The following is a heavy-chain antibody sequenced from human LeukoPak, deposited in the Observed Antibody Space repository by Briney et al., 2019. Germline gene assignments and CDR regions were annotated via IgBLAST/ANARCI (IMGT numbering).Heavy chain of an antibody. CDR2: IKQDGSEK. J-gene: IGHJ4*02. CDR1: GFTFSSHW. V-gene: IGHV3-7*01. CDR3: ARVAENFVVVPVPFDH. Sequence: PGGSLRLSCAASGFTFSSHWMRWVRQAPGKGLEWVANIKQDGSEKYYVDSVKGRFTISRDNAKNSMYLQMNSLRAEDTAVYSCARVAENFVVVPVPFDHWGQGTLVTVSS. D-gene: IGHD2-2*01.